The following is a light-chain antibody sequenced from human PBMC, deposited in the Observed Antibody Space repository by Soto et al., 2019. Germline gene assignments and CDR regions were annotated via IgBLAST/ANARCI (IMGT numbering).Light chain of an antibody. CDR2: GAS. V-gene: IGKV3-15*01. CDR1: QSVNSK. CDR3: QQYNNWPPIT. Sequence: EIVMPQSPAALSVSPGERVSLSCSASQSVNSKLAWYQQKPGQAPRLLIYGASTRATGIPARFSGSGSGTEFTLTISSLQSEDFAVYFCQQYNNWPPITFGQGTRLENK. J-gene: IGKJ5*01.